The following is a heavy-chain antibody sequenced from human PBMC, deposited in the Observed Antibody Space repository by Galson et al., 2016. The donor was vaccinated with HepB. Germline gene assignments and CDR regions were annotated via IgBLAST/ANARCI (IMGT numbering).Heavy chain of an antibody. V-gene: IGHV1-18*01. CDR2: ISGYNGIT. D-gene: IGHD2-2*01. CDR3: ARDKSPIVVVPGANSYYYYYGMDV. J-gene: IGHJ6*04. CDR1: GYTFSTYG. Sequence: SVKASCKASGYTFSTYGITWVRQAPGQGLEWMGWISGYNGITNYAQMLQGRVTMTTDTSTATAFMELRSLGSDDTAVYYCARDKSPIVVVPGANSYYYYYGMDVWGEGTTATVSS.